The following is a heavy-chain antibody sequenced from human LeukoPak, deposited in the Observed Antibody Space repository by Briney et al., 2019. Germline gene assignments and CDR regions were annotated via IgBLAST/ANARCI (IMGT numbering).Heavy chain of an antibody. J-gene: IGHJ4*02. Sequence: ASVKVSCKASGYTFTSYYMHWVRQAPGQGLEWMGIINPSGGSTSYAQKFQGRVTITADESTSTAYMELSSLRSEDTAVYYCARISYYDFWSGCSWGQGTLVTVSS. CDR1: GYTFTSYY. V-gene: IGHV1-46*01. CDR3: ARISYYDFWSGCS. D-gene: IGHD3-3*01. CDR2: INPSGGST.